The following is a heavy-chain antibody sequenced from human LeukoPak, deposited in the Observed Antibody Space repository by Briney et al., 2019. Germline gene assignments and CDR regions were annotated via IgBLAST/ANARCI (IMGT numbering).Heavy chain of an antibody. J-gene: IGHJ4*02. CDR1: GFTFSDYY. V-gene: IGHV3-23*01. D-gene: IGHD4-17*01. CDR3: AKDHNNRRSDVLRYFDY. Sequence: PGGSLRLSCAASGFTFSDYYMSWIRQAPGKGLEWVSTISGSGGSTYYADSVKRRFAISRDNFKTTLYLQMNSLRAEDSAVYYCAKDHNNRRSDVLRYFDYWGQGTLVTVST. CDR2: ISGSGGST.